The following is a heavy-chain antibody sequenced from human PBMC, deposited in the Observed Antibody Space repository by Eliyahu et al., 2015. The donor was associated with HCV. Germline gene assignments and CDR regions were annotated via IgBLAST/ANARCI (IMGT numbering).Heavy chain of an antibody. D-gene: IGHD3-10*02. CDR2: ISAQSDSI. CDR1: GFTFRNYG. V-gene: IGHV3-23*04. J-gene: IGHJ4*02. Sequence: EVQLVESGGTLVQPGGSLRLSCEVSGFTFRNYGMSWVRQAPGKAPEWVSGISAQSDSIYYRDSVRGRFSISRDNGKNTLFLQMDSLRVEDTAVYYCAKLPSVRMVWSHAYFDLWGRGTRVTVSS. CDR3: AKLPSVRMVWSHAYFDL.